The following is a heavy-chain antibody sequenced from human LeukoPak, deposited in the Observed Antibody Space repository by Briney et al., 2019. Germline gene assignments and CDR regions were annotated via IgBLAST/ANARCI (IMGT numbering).Heavy chain of an antibody. V-gene: IGHV4-39*01. Sequence: TSETLSLTCTVSGGSISSSSYYWGWIRQPPGKGLEWIGSICYSGSTYYNPSLKSRVTISVETTKNQFSLKLSSVTAADTAVYYCARRRRTYYYDSSGYGYFDYWGQGTLVTVSS. CDR1: GGSISSSSYY. CDR3: ARRRRTYYYDSSGYGYFDY. D-gene: IGHD3-22*01. J-gene: IGHJ4*02. CDR2: ICYSGST.